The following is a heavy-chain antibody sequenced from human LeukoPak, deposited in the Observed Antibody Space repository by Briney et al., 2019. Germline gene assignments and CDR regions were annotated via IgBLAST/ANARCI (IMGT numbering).Heavy chain of an antibody. J-gene: IGHJ6*03. D-gene: IGHD3-3*01. CDR3: ARFFAENYYYYYYMDV. V-gene: IGHV4-39*01. CDR1: GGSISSSSYY. CDR2: IYYSGST. Sequence: SETLSLTCTVSGGSISSSSYYWGWIRQPPGKGLEWIGSIYYSGSTYYNPSLKSRVTISVGTSKNQFSLKLSSVTAADTAVYYCARFFAENYYYYYYMDVWGKGTTVTVSS.